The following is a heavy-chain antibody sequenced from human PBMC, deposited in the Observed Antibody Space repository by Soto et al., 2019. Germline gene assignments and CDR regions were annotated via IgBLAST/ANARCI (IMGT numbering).Heavy chain of an antibody. CDR3: ARDADGLGSGSYSAFDY. Sequence: EVQLVESGGGLVKPGGSLRLSCAASGFTFSSYSMNWVRQAPGKGLEWVSSISSSSSYIYYADSVKGRFTISRDNAKNSLYLQMNSLRAEDTAVYYCARDADGLGSGSYSAFDYWGQGTLVTVSS. CDR1: GFTFSSYS. D-gene: IGHD3-10*01. J-gene: IGHJ4*02. V-gene: IGHV3-21*01. CDR2: ISSSSSYI.